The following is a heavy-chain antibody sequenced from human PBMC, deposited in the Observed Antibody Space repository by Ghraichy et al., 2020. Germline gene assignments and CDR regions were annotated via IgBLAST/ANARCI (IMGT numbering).Heavy chain of an antibody. CDR1: GFTFSSYS. D-gene: IGHD6-6*01. CDR2: ISSSISTI. V-gene: IGHV3-48*01. CDR3: ARERGSSSSGGVYYFDY. Sequence: GGSLRLSCAASGFTFSSYSMNWVRQAPGKGLEWVSYISSSISTIYYADSVKGRFTISRDNAKNSLYLQMNSLRAEDTAVYYCARERGSSSSGGVYYFDYWAQEPLFT. J-gene: IGHJ4*02.